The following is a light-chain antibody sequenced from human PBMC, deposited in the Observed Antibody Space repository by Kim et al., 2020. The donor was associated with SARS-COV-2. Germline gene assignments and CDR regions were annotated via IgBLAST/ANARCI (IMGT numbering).Light chain of an antibody. V-gene: IGKV1-12*01. CDR3: QQASIFPIT. J-gene: IGKJ5*01. Sequence: AVVGDRVTITCRASQDGNMWLAWFQHKPGNAPKVLIYAVYNLQSGVPSRFRGDASGTDCTLTITSLQPEDSATYYCQQASIFPITFGQGTRLEIK. CDR2: AVY. CDR1: QDGNMW.